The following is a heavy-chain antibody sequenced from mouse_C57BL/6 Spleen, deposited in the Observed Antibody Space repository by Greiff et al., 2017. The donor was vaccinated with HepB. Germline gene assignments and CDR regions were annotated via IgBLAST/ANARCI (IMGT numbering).Heavy chain of an antibody. V-gene: IGHV14-2*01. CDR2: IDPEDGEN. Sequence: EVQLQQSGAELVKPGASVKLSCTASGFNIKDYYMHWVKQRTEQGLEWIGRIDPEDGENKYAPTFQGKATITADTSSNTAYLQLSSLTSEDTAVYYCARNYYGSSFDYWGQGTTLTVAS. J-gene: IGHJ2*01. CDR1: GFNIKDYY. CDR3: ARNYYGSSFDY. D-gene: IGHD1-1*01.